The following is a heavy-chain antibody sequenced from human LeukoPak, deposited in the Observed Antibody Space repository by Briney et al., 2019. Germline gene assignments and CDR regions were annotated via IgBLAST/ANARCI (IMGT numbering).Heavy chain of an antibody. CDR3: ARDRVVTPGYYYYYMDV. CDR1: GYTFTVYY. Sequence: GASVKVSCKASGYTFTVYYMHWVRQAPGQGLEWMGWINPNSGGTNYAQKFQGRVTMTRDTSISTAYMELSRLRSDDTAVYYCARDRVVTPGYYYYYMDVWGKGTTVTVSS. J-gene: IGHJ6*03. V-gene: IGHV1-2*02. CDR2: INPNSGGT. D-gene: IGHD4-23*01.